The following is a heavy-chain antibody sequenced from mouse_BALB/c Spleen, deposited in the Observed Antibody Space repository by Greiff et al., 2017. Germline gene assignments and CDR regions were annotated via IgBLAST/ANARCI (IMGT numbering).Heavy chain of an antibody. CDR2: ISSGGGST. V-gene: IGHV5-12-1*01. CDR3: AKTDRDNAWIEE. Sequence: EVKLVESGGGLVTPGGSLKLSCAASGFAFSSYDMSWVRQTPEKRLEWVAYISSGGGSTYYPDTVKGRFTISRDNAKNTLYLKMSSLKSEETAMYNSAKTDRDNAWIEEWGQGTVVTGAA. J-gene: IGHJ3*01. D-gene: IGHD3-2*01. CDR1: GFAFSSYD.